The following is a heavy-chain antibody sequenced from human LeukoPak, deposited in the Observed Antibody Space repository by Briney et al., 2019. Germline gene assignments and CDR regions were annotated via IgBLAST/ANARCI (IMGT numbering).Heavy chain of an antibody. CDR1: GFTFYTYA. CDR2: ISGRGDST. CDR3: ARKTDSGGQGDY. J-gene: IGHJ4*02. D-gene: IGHD3-22*01. Sequence: PGGSLRLSCAASGFTFYTYAMSWVRQAPGKGLEWVSAISGRGDSTNYADSVKGRFTISRDNSKNTLYLQMNSLGAEDTAVYYCARKTDSGGQGDYWGPGTLVTVSS. V-gene: IGHV3-23*01.